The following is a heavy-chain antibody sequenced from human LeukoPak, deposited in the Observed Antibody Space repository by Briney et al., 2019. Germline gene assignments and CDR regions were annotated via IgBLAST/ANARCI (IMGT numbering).Heavy chain of an antibody. CDR2: TYYRSKWYN. CDR3: ARALMTRVTTFVWDNWFDP. Sequence: SQTLSLTCAISGDSVSSNSAAWNWIRQSPSRGLEWLGRTYYRSKWYNDYAVSVKSRVTINPDTSKNQFSMQLNSVTPEDTAVYYCARALMTRVTTFVWDNWFDPWGQGTLVTASS. CDR1: GDSVSSNSAA. D-gene: IGHD4-17*01. V-gene: IGHV6-1*01. J-gene: IGHJ5*02.